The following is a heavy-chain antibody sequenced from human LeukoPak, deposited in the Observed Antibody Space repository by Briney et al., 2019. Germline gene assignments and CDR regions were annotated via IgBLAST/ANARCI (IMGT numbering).Heavy chain of an antibody. Sequence: VASVKVSCKASGYTFTSYGISWVPQAPGQGLEWMGWISAYNGNTNYAQKLQGRVTMTTDTSTSTAYMELRSLRSDDTAVYYCARGLIIHDYSNYYYYYMDVWGKGTTVTVSS. D-gene: IGHD4-11*01. CDR3: ARGLIIHDYSNYYYYYMDV. V-gene: IGHV1-18*01. CDR2: ISAYNGNT. CDR1: GYTFTSYG. J-gene: IGHJ6*03.